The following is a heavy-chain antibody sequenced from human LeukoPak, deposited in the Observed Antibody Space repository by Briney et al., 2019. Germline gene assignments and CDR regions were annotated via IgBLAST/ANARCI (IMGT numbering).Heavy chain of an antibody. Sequence: SETLSLTCTVSGGSISSYYWSWIRQPAGKGLEWIGRIYTSGSTNYNPSLKSRVTMSVDTSKNQFSQKLSSVTAADTAVYYCARDSGYCSSTGCYVHYFDYWGQGTLVTVSS. J-gene: IGHJ4*02. CDR1: GGSISSYY. CDR2: IYTSGST. V-gene: IGHV4-4*07. CDR3: ARDSGYCSSTGCYVHYFDY. D-gene: IGHD2-2*01.